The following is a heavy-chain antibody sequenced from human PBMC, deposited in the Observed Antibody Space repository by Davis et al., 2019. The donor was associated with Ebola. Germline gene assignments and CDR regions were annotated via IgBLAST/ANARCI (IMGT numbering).Heavy chain of an antibody. CDR3: ARYSGAGTRLFDY. CDR1: GFTFSSYA. CDR2: ISGSGGST. V-gene: IGHV3-23*01. J-gene: IGHJ4*02. Sequence: GESLKISCAASGFTFSSYAMSWVRQAPGKGLEWVSAISGSGGSTYYADSVKGRFTISRDNSINSLFLEMNSLRAEDTALYYCARYSGAGTRLFDYWGQGTLVTVSS. D-gene: IGHD2-15*01.